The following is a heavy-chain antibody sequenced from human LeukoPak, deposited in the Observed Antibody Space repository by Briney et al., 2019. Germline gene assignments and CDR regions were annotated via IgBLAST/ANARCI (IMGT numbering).Heavy chain of an antibody. CDR1: GFTFDDYA. V-gene: IGHV3-43*02. Sequence: GGSLRLSCAASGFTFDDYAMHWVRQAPGKGLEWVSLISGDGGSTYYADSVKGRFTIFRDNSKNSLYLQMNSLRTEDTALYYCAKDEGYYYGSGSYLSYWGQGTLVTVSS. CDR3: AKDEGYYYGSGSYLSY. D-gene: IGHD3-10*01. CDR2: ISGDGGST. J-gene: IGHJ4*02.